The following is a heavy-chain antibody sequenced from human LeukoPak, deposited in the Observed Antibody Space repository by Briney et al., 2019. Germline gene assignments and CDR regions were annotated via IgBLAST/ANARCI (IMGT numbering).Heavy chain of an antibody. J-gene: IGHJ6*02. Sequence: PGGSLSLSCAASGFTYRSYSMNWVRQAGGRGLDWVASISCRSSYIYYAGSVKGRFTISRHNAKNSLYLQMNSLRAEDTAVYYCAREPPYYDFWSGWSDYGMDVWGQGTTVTVSS. V-gene: IGHV3-21*03. CDR3: AREPPYYDFWSGWSDYGMDV. CDR1: GFTYRSYS. CDR2: ISCRSSYI. D-gene: IGHD3-3*01.